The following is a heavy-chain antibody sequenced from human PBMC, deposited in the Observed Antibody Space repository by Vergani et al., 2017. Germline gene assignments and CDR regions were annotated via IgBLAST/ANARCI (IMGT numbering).Heavy chain of an antibody. V-gene: IGHV1-69*01. D-gene: IGHD3-3*01. CDR2: IIPIFGTA. Sequence: QVQLVQSGAEVKKPGSSVKVSCKASGGTFSSYAISWVRQAPGQGLEWMGGIIPIFGTANYAQKFQGRVTITADESPSTAYMELSSLRSEDTAVYYCASRDITIFGVVIIRGYYYYGMDVWGQGTTVTVSS. CDR1: GGTFSSYA. CDR3: ASRDITIFGVVIIRGYYYYGMDV. J-gene: IGHJ6*02.